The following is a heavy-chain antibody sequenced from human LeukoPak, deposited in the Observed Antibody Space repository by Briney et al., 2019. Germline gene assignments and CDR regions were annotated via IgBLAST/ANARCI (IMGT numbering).Heavy chain of an antibody. V-gene: IGHV3-23*01. D-gene: IGHD1-26*01. CDR3: AKDQWELPFYFDY. CDR2: ISGSGGST. J-gene: IGHJ4*02. CDR1: GFTFSGYA. Sequence: HPGGSLRLSCAASGFTFSGYAMSWVRQAPGKGLEWVSAISGSGGSTYYADSVKGRFTISRDNSKNTLYLQMNSLRAEDTAVYYCAKDQWELPFYFDYWGQGTLVTVSS.